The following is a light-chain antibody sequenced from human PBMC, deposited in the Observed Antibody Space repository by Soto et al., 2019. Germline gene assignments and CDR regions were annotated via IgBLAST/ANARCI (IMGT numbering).Light chain of an antibody. V-gene: IGKV3-11*01. CDR2: DAS. CDR3: QHCSNWYT. J-gene: IGKJ2*01. Sequence: EIVLTQSPATLSLSPGERATLSCRASQSVSSYVAWYQQKPGQAPMILLYDASNRATGIPARLSGSRSWTYFTLTISCLAPEDFAVYYWQHCSNWYTFGHGTKVEIK. CDR1: QSVSSY.